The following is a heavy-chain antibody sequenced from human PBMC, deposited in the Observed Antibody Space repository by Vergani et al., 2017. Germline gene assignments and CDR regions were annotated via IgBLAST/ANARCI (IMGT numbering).Heavy chain of an antibody. CDR1: GGSFSSSSYY. D-gene: IGHD7-27*01. V-gene: IGHV4-39*07. J-gene: IGHJ4*02. CDR2: IYYSGST. CDR3: ARVPSTGGLDY. Sequence: QVQLQQWGAGLLKPSETLSLTCAVYGGSFSSSSYYWGWIRQPPGKGLEWIGSIYYSGSTYYNPSLKSRVTISVDTSKNQFSLKLSSVTAADTAVYYCARVPSTGGLDYWGQGTLVTVSS.